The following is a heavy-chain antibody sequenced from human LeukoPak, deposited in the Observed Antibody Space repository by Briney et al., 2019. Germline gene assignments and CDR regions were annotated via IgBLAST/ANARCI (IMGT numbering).Heavy chain of an antibody. Sequence: GGSLRLSCEASGFLFSNSWMSWVRQAPGKGLEWVANMNQDGSERNYVDTVKGRLTISRDNAKGSLYLQMNGLRAEDTAVYFCVKDRGYSTFDYWGQGTLVTVSS. J-gene: IGHJ4*02. CDR1: GFLFSNSW. CDR2: MNQDGSER. CDR3: VKDRGYSTFDY. V-gene: IGHV3-7*03. D-gene: IGHD4-23*01.